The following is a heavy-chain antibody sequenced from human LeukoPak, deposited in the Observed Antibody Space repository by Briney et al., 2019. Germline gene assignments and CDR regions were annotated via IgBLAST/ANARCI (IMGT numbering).Heavy chain of an antibody. CDR3: LRDLNWSLDQ. Sequence: AGGSLRLSCAASEFDFSSHAMTWVRQAPGKGLEWVSAISISGSKTYYADSVKGRFTISRDNSKNTLYLQMNSLRAEDTAVYYCLRDLNWSLDQWGQGTLVTVSS. V-gene: IGHV3-23*01. D-gene: IGHD1-20*01. CDR2: ISISGSKT. CDR1: EFDFSSHA. J-gene: IGHJ4*02.